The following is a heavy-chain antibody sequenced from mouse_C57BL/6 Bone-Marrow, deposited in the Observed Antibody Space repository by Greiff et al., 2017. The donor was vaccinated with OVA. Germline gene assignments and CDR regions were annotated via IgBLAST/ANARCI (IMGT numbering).Heavy chain of an antibody. V-gene: IGHV1-85*01. CDR1: GYTFTSYD. D-gene: IGHD1-1*01. CDR3: ARPFYDYAMDY. J-gene: IGHJ4*01. Sequence: QVQLQQSGPELVKPGASVKLSCKASGYTFTSYDINWVKQRPGQGLEWIGWIYPRDGSTKYNEKFKGKATVTVDTSSSTAYMELHSLTSEDSAVYFCARPFYDYAMDYWGQGTSVTVSS. CDR2: IYPRDGST.